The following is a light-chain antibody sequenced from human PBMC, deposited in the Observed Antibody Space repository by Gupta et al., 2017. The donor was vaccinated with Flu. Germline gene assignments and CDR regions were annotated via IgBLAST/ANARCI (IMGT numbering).Light chain of an antibody. V-gene: IGLV2-8*01. CDR1: SSDVGGSKY. CDR3: SSYASTNTIP. J-gene: IGLJ1*01. Sequence: QSALPTPPSASGSPGQSLTISCTGTSSDVGGSKYVSWYQQHPGKAPNLIIYEVNKRPSGVTHRFSCYKSSNTASLTFSGLQADDEADYYCSSYASTNTIPFGTGTKVTVL. CDR2: EVN.